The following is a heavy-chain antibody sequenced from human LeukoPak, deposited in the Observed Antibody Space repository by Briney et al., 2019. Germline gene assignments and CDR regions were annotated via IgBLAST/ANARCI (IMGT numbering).Heavy chain of an antibody. Sequence: ASVKVSCKASGYTFTSYGISWVRQAPGQGLEWMGWISGYNGNTNYAQKFQGRVTMTIDTSTSTLYMELRSLRSDDTAVYYCARGRTHRRLWLGESTGGPFDYWGQGTLVTVSS. CDR1: GYTFTSYG. CDR2: ISGYNGNT. V-gene: IGHV1-18*01. J-gene: IGHJ4*02. CDR3: ARGRTHRRLWLGESTGGPFDY. D-gene: IGHD3-10*01.